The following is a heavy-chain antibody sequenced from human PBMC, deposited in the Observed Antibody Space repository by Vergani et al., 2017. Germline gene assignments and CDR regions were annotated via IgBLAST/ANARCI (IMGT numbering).Heavy chain of an antibody. V-gene: IGHV7-4-1*02. Sequence: QVQLVQSGSELKKPGASVKVSCKASGYTFTSYAMNWVRQAPGQGLEWMGWINTNTGNPTYAQGFTGRFVFALDTSVSTAYLQSSSLKAEDTAVYYCAGKRDCSSTSCDTSYYYYYMDVWGKGTTVTVSS. CDR1: GYTFTSYA. D-gene: IGHD2-2*02. J-gene: IGHJ6*03. CDR3: AGKRDCSSTSCDTSYYYYYMDV. CDR2: INTNTGNP.